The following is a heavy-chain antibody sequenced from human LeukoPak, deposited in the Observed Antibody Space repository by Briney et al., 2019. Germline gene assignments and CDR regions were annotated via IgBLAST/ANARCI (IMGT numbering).Heavy chain of an antibody. CDR2: FDPKDGET. Sequence: ASVKVSCKVSGYTLTELSMHWVRQAPGKGLEWMGGFDPKDGETIYAQKFQGRVTMTRDTSISTAYMELSRLRSDDTAVYYCATVGSMTTLDYWGQGTLVTVSS. J-gene: IGHJ4*02. D-gene: IGHD4-11*01. V-gene: IGHV1-24*01. CDR3: ATVGSMTTLDY. CDR1: GYTLTELS.